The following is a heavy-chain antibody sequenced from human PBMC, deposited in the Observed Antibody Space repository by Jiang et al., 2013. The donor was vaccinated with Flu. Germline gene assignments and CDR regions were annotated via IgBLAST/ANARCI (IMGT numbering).Heavy chain of an antibody. J-gene: IGHJ4*02. D-gene: IGHD3-16*01. V-gene: IGHV3-48*02. Sequence: VQLLESGGVLVQPGGSLRLSCAASGFTFSRYNMNWVRQAPGKGLEWVSYISNTGSVIYYADSVKGRFTISRDNAKNSLYLQMSSLRDDDTAVYYCARDLAGESFMITLGGLMAYWGQGTLVTVSS. CDR2: ISNTGSVI. CDR1: GFTFSRYN. CDR3: ARDLAGESFMITLGGLMAY.